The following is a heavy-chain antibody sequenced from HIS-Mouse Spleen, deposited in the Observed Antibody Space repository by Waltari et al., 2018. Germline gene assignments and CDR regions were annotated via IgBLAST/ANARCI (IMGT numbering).Heavy chain of an antibody. CDR1: GFTFSSYD. CDR3: ARAPGLPTTGYFDL. J-gene: IGHJ2*01. Sequence: EVQLVESGGGLVQPGGSLRLSCAASGFTFSSYDMHWVRQATGKGLEWVSAIGTAGDTYYPGSVKGRFTISRENAKNSLYLQMNSLRAGDTAVYYCARAPGLPTTGYFDLWGRGTLVTVSS. CDR2: IGTAGDT. V-gene: IGHV3-13*01. D-gene: IGHD5-12*01.